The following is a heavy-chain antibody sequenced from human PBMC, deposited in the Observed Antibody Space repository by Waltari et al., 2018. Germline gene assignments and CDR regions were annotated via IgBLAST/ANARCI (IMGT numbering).Heavy chain of an antibody. CDR1: GVTFSSYA. CDR3: ARDRGGNAFDI. CDR2: ISYDGSNK. D-gene: IGHD6-25*01. Sequence: QVQLVEPGGVVVQPGRSLRLSCAASGVTFSSYAMHWVRQAPGKGLEWVAVISYDGSNKYYADSVKGRFTISRDNSKNTLYLQMNSLRAEDTAVYYCARDRGGNAFDIWGQGTMVTVSS. V-gene: IGHV3-30-3*01. J-gene: IGHJ3*02.